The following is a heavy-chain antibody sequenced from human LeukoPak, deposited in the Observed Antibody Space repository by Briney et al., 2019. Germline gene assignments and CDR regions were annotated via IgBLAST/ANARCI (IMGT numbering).Heavy chain of an antibody. CDR1: GFTFSNAW. CDR2: IKSKTDGGTT. CDR3: TTDPSLIQLWWERAHNWFDP. V-gene: IGHV3-15*01. D-gene: IGHD5-18*01. J-gene: IGHJ5*02. Sequence: PGGSLRLSCAASGFTFSNAWMSWVRQAPGKGLEWVGRIKSKTDGGTTDYAAPVKGRFTISRDDSKNTLYLQMNSLKTEDTAVYYCTTDPSLIQLWWERAHNWFDPWGQGTLVTVSS.